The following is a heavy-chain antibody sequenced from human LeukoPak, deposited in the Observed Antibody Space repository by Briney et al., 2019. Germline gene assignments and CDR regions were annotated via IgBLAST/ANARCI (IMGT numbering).Heavy chain of an antibody. D-gene: IGHD6-13*01. CDR3: AKVLWIAAAEPFDY. CDR2: IWYDGSNK. CDR1: GFTFSSYG. V-gene: IGHV3-33*06. Sequence: GGSLRLSCAASGFTFSSYGMHWVRQAPGKGLEWVAVIWYDGSNKYYADSVKGRFTISRDNSKITLYLQMNSLRAEDTAVYYCAKVLWIAAAEPFDYWGQGTLVTVSS. J-gene: IGHJ4*02.